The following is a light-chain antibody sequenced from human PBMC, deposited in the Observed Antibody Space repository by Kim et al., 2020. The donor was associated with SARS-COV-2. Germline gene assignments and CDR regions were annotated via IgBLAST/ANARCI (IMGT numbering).Light chain of an antibody. Sequence: EIVLTQSPGTLSLSPGERATLSCRASQSVGSSYLAWYQQKPGQAPRLLIYGASSRATGIPDRFSGSGSGTGFTLTISRLEPEDFAVYYCQQYDSSPPGYTFGQGTKLEI. V-gene: IGKV3-20*01. CDR2: GAS. CDR1: QSVGSSY. J-gene: IGKJ2*01. CDR3: QQYDSSPPGYT.